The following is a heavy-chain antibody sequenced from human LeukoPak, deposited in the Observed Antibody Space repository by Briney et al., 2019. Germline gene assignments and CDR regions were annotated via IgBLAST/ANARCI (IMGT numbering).Heavy chain of an antibody. D-gene: IGHD6-13*01. V-gene: IGHV4-31*03. CDR2: IYYSGST. CDR1: GGSISSGGYY. Sequence: PSETLSLTCTVSGGSISSGGYYWSWIRQHPGKGLEWIGYIYYSGSTYYNPSLKSRVTISVDTSKNQFSLKLSSVTAADTAVYYCARYSSSWSNWFDPWGQGTLVTTSS. J-gene: IGHJ5*02. CDR3: ARYSSSWSNWFDP.